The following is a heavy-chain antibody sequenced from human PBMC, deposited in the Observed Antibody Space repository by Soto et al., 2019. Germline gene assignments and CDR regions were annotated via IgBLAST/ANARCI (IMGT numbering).Heavy chain of an antibody. Sequence: QVQLVESGGGVVQPGGSLKLSCAASGFNFNHFALNWVRQAPGTGPEWVAVISYDGLKKFYADSVKGRFTISRDTSTDTVSLQMNALRVEETSVYYCASDGCSGTAFYLQHWGQGTLVTVSS. CDR3: ASDGCSGTAFYLQH. CDR2: ISYDGLKK. J-gene: IGHJ1*01. D-gene: IGHD5-12*01. V-gene: IGHV3-30-3*01. CDR1: GFNFNHFA.